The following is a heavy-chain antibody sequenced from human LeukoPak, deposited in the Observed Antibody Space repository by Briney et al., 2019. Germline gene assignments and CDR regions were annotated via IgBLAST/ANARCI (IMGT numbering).Heavy chain of an antibody. J-gene: IGHJ4*01. CDR1: GFNFSSYW. CDR3: ARDGTAAGLYFDL. V-gene: IGHV3-7*01. D-gene: IGHD6-13*01. CDR2: IRQDGGEK. Sequence: SGGSLRLSCAVSGFNFSSYWMNWVRQAPGKGLEWVASIRQDGGEKSYVDSVKGRFTISRDNTKNSLYLQMSSLRAEDTAVYYCARDGTAAGLYFDLWGQGTLVTVSS.